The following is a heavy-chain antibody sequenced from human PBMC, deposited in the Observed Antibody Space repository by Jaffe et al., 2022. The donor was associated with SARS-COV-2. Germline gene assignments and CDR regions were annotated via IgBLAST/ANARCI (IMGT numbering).Heavy chain of an antibody. CDR2: IKSKTDGGTT. J-gene: IGHJ6*03. Sequence: EVQLVESGGGLVKPGGSLRLSCAASGFTFSNAWMSWVRQAPGKGLEWVGRIKSKTDGGTTDYAAPVKGRFTISRDDSKNTLYLQMNSLKTEDTAVYYCTTGEPAHLPYYMDVWGKGTTVTVSS. CDR3: TTGEPAHLPYYMDV. V-gene: IGHV3-15*01. CDR1: GFTFSNAW. D-gene: IGHD2-2*01.